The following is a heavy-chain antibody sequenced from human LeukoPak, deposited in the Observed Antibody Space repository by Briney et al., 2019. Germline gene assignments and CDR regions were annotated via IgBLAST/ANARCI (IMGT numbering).Heavy chain of an antibody. CDR3: ARAPLSGTYYTDAFDI. J-gene: IGHJ3*02. CDR2: IYYTGSS. CDR1: GGSIRSSDDY. V-gene: IGHV4-39*07. D-gene: IGHD1-26*01. Sequence: SETLSLTCSVSGGSIRSSDDYWGFVRQTPGKGLEWMGSIYYTGSSHYNPSLKSRVTISPDKSKNQFSLTLTSVTAADTAVYFCARAPLSGTYYTDAFDIWGQGTMVTVSS.